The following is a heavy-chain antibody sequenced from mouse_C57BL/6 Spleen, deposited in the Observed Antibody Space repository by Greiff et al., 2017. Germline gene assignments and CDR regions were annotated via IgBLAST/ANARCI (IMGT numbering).Heavy chain of an antibody. CDR1: GYTFTSYW. Sequence: QVQLKQPGAELVMPGASVKLSCKASGYTFTSYWMHWVKQRPGQGLEWIGEIDPSDSYTNYNQKFKGKSTLTVDKSSSTAYMQLSSLTSEDSAVYYCARSWDKTYYFDYWGQGTTLTVSS. J-gene: IGHJ2*01. V-gene: IGHV1-69*01. CDR2: IDPSDSYT. CDR3: ARSWDKTYYFDY. D-gene: IGHD3-3*01.